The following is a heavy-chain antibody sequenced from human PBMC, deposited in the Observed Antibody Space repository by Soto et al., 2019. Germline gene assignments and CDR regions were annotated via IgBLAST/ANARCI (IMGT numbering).Heavy chain of an antibody. CDR2: ISYDGSNK. J-gene: IGHJ3*02. D-gene: IGHD3-10*01. CDR3: ARERRGVSYYYGSGSYYTFAFDI. V-gene: IGHV3-30-3*01. Sequence: PGGSLRLSCAASGFTFRSYAMHWVRQAPGKGLEGVTVISYDGSNKYYADSVKGRFTISRDNSKNTLYLQMNSLRAEDTAVYYCARERRGVSYYYGSGSYYTFAFDIWGQGTMVTVSS. CDR1: GFTFRSYA.